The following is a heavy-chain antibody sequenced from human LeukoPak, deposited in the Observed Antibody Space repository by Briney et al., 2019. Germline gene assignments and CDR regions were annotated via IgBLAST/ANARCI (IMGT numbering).Heavy chain of an antibody. J-gene: IGHJ4*02. V-gene: IGHV4-39*01. D-gene: IGHD1-26*01. CDR2: IYHSGST. CDR1: GVSISGSGHY. Sequence: SETLSLTCAVSGVSISGSGHYWGWIRQPPGKGLEWIGNIYHSGSTYYNASLQSRVTISIDTSRNQFSLRLNSVTAADAAMYYCAKSGGYGLIDCWGQGTLVTVSS. CDR3: AKSGGYGLIDC.